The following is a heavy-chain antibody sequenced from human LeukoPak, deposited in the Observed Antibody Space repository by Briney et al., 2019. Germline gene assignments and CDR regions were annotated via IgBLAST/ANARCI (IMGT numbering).Heavy chain of an antibody. V-gene: IGHV4-59*01. D-gene: IGHD6-19*01. J-gene: IGHJ4*02. CDR3: ARGAGWYEY. CDR2: IHYSGST. CDR1: GGSINNDY. Sequence: SETLSLTCTVSGGSINNDYWSWLRQPPGKGLEWIGYIHYSGSTNYNFSLKSRVTISVDTSKSQFSLKLSSVTAADTAVYYCARGAGWYEYWGQGTLVTVCS.